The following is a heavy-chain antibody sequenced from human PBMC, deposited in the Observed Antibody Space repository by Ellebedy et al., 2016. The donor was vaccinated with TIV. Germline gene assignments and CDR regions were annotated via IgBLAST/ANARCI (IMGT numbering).Heavy chain of an antibody. Sequence: GESLKISCAASGFTVGNNFMSWVRQAPGKGLEWVSLCYSGGSTDYADSVKGRFTISRDSSKNTLYLQMNSMRAEDTAMYYCARKTDTGTSGDYWGQGTPVTVSS. CDR2: CYSGGST. J-gene: IGHJ4*02. CDR3: ARKTDTGTSGDY. CDR1: GFTVGNNF. D-gene: IGHD1-1*01. V-gene: IGHV3-53*01.